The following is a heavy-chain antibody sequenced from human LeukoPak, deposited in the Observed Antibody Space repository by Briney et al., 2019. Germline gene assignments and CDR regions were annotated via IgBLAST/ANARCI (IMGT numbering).Heavy chain of an antibody. CDR1: GGSLSSYY. Sequence: LGTLSLTCTVSGGSLSSYYWSCLRQPSGKERECIGYMYYSGSTNYNPSLKSRVTISVDTSKNQFSLKLSSVTAADTAVYYCARWILYSSGSYSDYWGEGTLVTVP. CDR3: ARWILYSSGSYSDY. D-gene: IGHD3-10*01. CDR2: MYYSGST. J-gene: IGHJ4*02. V-gene: IGHV4-59*01.